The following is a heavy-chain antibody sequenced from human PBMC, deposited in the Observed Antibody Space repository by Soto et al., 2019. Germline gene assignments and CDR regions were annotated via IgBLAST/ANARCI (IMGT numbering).Heavy chain of an antibody. Sequence: EVQLLESGGGLVQPGGSLRLSCAASGFTFSSYAMSWVRQAPGKGLEWVSAISGSGGSTYYADSVKGRFTISRDNSKNTLYLQMNSLRAEDTAVYYCAKDRKYYYDSSGYSLAGGYGMDVWGQGTTVTVSS. D-gene: IGHD3-22*01. V-gene: IGHV3-23*01. CDR3: AKDRKYYYDSSGYSLAGGYGMDV. CDR2: ISGSGGST. CDR1: GFTFSSYA. J-gene: IGHJ6*02.